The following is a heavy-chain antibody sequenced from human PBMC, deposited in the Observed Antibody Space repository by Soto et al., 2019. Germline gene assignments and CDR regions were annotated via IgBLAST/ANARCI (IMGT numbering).Heavy chain of an antibody. CDR3: ARDGSGSYSPYSLYDYYYMDV. Sequence: ASVKVSCKASGYTFTSYDINWVRQATGQGLEWMGWMNSNSGNTGYAQKFQGRVTMTRNTSISTAYMELSSLRSEDTAVYYCARDGSGSYSPYSLYDYYYMDVWGKGTTVTVSS. V-gene: IGHV1-8*01. CDR2: MNSNSGNT. D-gene: IGHD3-10*01. J-gene: IGHJ6*03. CDR1: GYTFTSYD.